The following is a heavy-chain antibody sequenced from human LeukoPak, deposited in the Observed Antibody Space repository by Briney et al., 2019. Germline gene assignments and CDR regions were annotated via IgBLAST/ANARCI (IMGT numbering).Heavy chain of an antibody. CDR1: GGSISSYY. J-gene: IGHJ2*01. CDR3: ARENHPTVGWYFDL. CDR2: IYYSGST. V-gene: IGHV4-59*01. D-gene: IGHD1-14*01. Sequence: SETLSLTCTVSGGSISSYYWSWIRQPPGKGLEWIGYIYYSGSTNYNPSLKSRVTISVDTSKNQFSLKLSSVTAADTAVYYCARENHPTVGWYFDLWGRGTLVTVSS.